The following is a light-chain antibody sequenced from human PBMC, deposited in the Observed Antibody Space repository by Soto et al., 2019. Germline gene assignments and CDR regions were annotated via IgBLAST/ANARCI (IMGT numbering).Light chain of an antibody. CDR2: GAS. V-gene: IGKV3D-20*02. Sequence: EIVLTQSPGTLSLSPGERATLSCRASQSISSSYLAWYQQKPGQAPRLLMYGASSRATGIPDTFSGSGSGTDFTLTISRLEPEDFAVYYCQQRSNWPPTFGPGTKVDIK. J-gene: IGKJ3*01. CDR1: QSISSSY. CDR3: QQRSNWPPT.